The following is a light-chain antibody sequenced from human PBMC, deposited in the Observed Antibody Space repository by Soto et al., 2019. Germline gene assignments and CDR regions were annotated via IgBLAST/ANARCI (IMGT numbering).Light chain of an antibody. Sequence: QSVLTQPPSVSGAPGQRVTSSCTGNNSNLGAGYYVHWYQQLPGAAPKLVIFGNRNRPSGVPERFSGSKSGTSASLAITGLQAEDEADYYCQAYDYSLTAFVFGGGTKVTVL. J-gene: IGLJ3*02. V-gene: IGLV1-40*01. CDR3: QAYDYSLTAFV. CDR2: GNR. CDR1: NSNLGAGYY.